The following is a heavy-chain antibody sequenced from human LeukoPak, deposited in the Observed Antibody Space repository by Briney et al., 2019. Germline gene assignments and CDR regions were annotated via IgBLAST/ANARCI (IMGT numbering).Heavy chain of an antibody. J-gene: IGHJ4*02. V-gene: IGHV3-30*18. CDR1: GFTFNNYG. Sequence: GGSLRLSCAASGFTFNNYGMHWVRQAPGKGLEWVAVISYDGRNIHYPDSVKGRFTISRDISTDTLWLQVDSLRTEDTAVYYCAKGPLRGTAAAIDYWGQGTLVTVSS. CDR3: AKGPLRGTAAAIDY. CDR2: ISYDGRNI. D-gene: IGHD2-2*01.